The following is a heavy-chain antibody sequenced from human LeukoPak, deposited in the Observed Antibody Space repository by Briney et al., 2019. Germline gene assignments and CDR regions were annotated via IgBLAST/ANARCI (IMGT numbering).Heavy chain of an antibody. J-gene: IGHJ4*02. Sequence: GGSLRLSCAASGFTFSSYAMHWVRQAPGKGLEWVAVISYDGSNKYYADSVKGRFTISRDNSKNTLYPQMNSLRAEDTAVYYCARDGVTAAHYFDYWGQGTLVTVSS. CDR3: ARDGVTAAHYFDY. V-gene: IGHV3-30*04. CDR1: GFTFSSYA. D-gene: IGHD2-21*02. CDR2: ISYDGSNK.